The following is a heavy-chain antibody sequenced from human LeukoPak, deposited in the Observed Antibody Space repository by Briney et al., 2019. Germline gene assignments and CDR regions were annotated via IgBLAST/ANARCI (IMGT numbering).Heavy chain of an antibody. CDR2: INHSGST. J-gene: IGHJ4*02. CDR3: ARGKDYYDSSGYYPIDY. D-gene: IGHD3-22*01. V-gene: IGHV4-34*01. Sequence: SETLSLTCAVYGGSFSGYYWSWIRQPPGKGLEWIGEINHSGSTNYNPSLKSRVTISVDTSKNQFSLKLSSVTAADTAVNYCARGKDYYDSSGYYPIDYWGQGTLVTVSS. CDR1: GGSFSGYY.